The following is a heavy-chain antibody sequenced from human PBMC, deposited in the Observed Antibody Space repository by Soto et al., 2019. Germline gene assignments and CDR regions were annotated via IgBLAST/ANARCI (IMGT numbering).Heavy chain of an antibody. CDR2: ISSNSENK. J-gene: IGHJ6*03. Sequence: GGSLRLSYDVSGLTFSYYSMNWIRLAPGKGLEYLSYISSNSENKYYADSVKGRFTISRDNSKNTLYLQMNSLRAEDTAVYYCAKDYCSSTSCAPLVGTSKTHYYYYYYMDVWGKGTTVTVSS. CDR1: GLTFSYYS. CDR3: AKDYCSSTSCAPLVGTSKTHYYYYYYMDV. D-gene: IGHD2-2*01. V-gene: IGHV3-48*01.